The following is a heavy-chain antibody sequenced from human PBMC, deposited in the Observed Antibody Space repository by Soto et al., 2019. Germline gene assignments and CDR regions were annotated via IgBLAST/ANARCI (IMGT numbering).Heavy chain of an antibody. CDR1: GFSLSTSGVG. D-gene: IGHD1-26*01. Sequence: QITLKESGPTRVKPTQTLTLTCTFSGFSLSTSGVGVGWIRQPPGKALEWLVVIYWDDDKRYSPSLQNRLTIPKDTSNNQVVLTLTNLDPVDTATYYCAHRSLSSGTYWDGGYFDYWGQGTLVTVSS. V-gene: IGHV2-5*02. CDR3: AHRSLSSGTYWDGGYFDY. CDR2: IYWDDDK. J-gene: IGHJ4*02.